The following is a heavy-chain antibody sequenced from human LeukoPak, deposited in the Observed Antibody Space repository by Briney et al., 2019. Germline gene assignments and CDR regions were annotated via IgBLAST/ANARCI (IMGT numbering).Heavy chain of an antibody. D-gene: IGHD2-2*01. CDR2: IYYSGST. V-gene: IGHV4-30-4*08. J-gene: IGHJ4*02. CDR3: AVRYCSTSSCYPYFDY. CDR1: GGSISSVDYY. Sequence: SETLSLTCTVSGGSISSVDYYWSWIRQPPGKGLEWIGYIYYSGSTYYNPSLKGRLTISVDTSKNHFSLKLSSATAADTAVYYCAVRYCSTSSCYPYFDYWGQGTLVTVSS.